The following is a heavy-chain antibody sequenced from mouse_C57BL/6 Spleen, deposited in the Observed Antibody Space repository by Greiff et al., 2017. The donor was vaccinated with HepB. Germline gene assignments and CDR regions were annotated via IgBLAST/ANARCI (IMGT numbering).Heavy chain of an antibody. V-gene: IGHV10-1*01. CDR1: GFSFHTYA. CDR2: IRSKSNNYAT. J-gene: IGHJ2*01. Sequence: VQLKESGGGLVQPKGSLKLSCAASGFSFHTYAMNWVRQAPGKGLEWVARIRSKSNNYATYYDDSVKDRFTISRDDSESMLYLQMNNLKTEDTAMYYCVSDYYWPLDYWGQGTTLTVSS. D-gene: IGHD1-1*01. CDR3: VSDYYWPLDY.